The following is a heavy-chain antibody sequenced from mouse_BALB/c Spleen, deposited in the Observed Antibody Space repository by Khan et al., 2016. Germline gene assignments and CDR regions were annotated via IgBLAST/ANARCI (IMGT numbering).Heavy chain of an antibody. Sequence: VQLQESGAELAKPGASVRMSCKASGYTFTSYWMHWVKQRPGQGLEWIGYINPNTGYTEYNQKFKDKATLTEEKSSSTACMQLSSLTSEDSAVYYCARNYLFDYWGQGTTLTVSS. V-gene: IGHV1-7*01. CDR2: INPNTGYT. J-gene: IGHJ2*01. CDR3: ARNYLFDY. D-gene: IGHD1-1*01. CDR1: GYTFTSYW.